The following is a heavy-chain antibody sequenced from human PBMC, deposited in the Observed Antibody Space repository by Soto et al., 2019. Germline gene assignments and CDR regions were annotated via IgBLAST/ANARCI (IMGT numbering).Heavy chain of an antibody. CDR3: STRGDGYNADFDY. V-gene: IGHV3-73*01. J-gene: IGHJ4*02. CDR1: GVTFSGSA. D-gene: IGHD5-12*01. Sequence: EVQVVVSGGGLVQPGGSLKLSCAASGVTFSGSAIHWVRQASGKGLEWVGRIRSKGNSYATAYGASVKGRFTMSRDDSKNPAYLQMDSLKTEDTAVYYCSTRGDGYNADFDYWGQGTLVTVSS. CDR2: IRSKGNSYAT.